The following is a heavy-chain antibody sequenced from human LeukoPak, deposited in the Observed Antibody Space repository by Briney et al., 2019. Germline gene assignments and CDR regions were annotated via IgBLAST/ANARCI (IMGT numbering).Heavy chain of an antibody. Sequence: ASVKVSCKASGYTFTGYYMHWARQAPGQGLEWMGWINPNSGDTNYAQKFQGRVTRTRDTSISTAYMELSSLTSDDAAVYYCARGRYGLLSGYDYWGQGAMVTVSS. CDR3: ARGRYGLLSGYDY. J-gene: IGHJ4*02. CDR1: GYTFTGYY. D-gene: IGHD3-22*01. V-gene: IGHV1-2*02. CDR2: INPNSGDT.